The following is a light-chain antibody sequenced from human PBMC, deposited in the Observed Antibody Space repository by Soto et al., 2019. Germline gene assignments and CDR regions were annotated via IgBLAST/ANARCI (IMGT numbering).Light chain of an antibody. Sequence: EIVLTQSPATLSLSPGERATLSCRASQTVSSSLAWYQQKPGQAPRLPIYEVSNRATGIPARFSGSGSGADFTLTISSLEPGDFALYYCQQHINWPLTFGGGTKVDIK. J-gene: IGKJ4*01. CDR3: QQHINWPLT. V-gene: IGKV3-11*01. CDR2: EVS. CDR1: QTVSSS.